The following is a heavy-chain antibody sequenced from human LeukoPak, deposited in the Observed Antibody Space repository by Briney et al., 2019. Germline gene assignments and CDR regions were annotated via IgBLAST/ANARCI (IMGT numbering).Heavy chain of an antibody. CDR3: ARGRVPNY. Sequence: SETLSLTCTVSGDSISNYYWSWIPQPPGKGLEWIGYISYSGSTNSNPSLYSRVTISIDMSKNQFSLRLSSVTAADTAVYYCARGRVPNYWGQGTLVTVSS. CDR2: ISYSGST. J-gene: IGHJ4*02. CDR1: GDSISNYY. V-gene: IGHV4-59*01. D-gene: IGHD3-10*01.